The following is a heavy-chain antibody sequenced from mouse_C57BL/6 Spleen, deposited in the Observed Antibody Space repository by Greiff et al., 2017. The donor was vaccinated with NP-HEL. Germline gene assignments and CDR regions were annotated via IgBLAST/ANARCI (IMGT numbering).Heavy chain of an antibody. D-gene: IGHD1-1*01. Sequence: EVQGVESGGDLVKPGGSLKLSCAASGFTFSSYGMSWVRQTPDKRLEWVATISSGGSYTYYPDSVKGRFTISRDNAKNTLYLQMSSLKSEDTAMYYCAREIITTVVATKAWFAYWGQGTLVTVSA. V-gene: IGHV5-6*01. J-gene: IGHJ3*01. CDR3: AREIITTVVATKAWFAY. CDR1: GFTFSSYG. CDR2: ISSGGSYT.